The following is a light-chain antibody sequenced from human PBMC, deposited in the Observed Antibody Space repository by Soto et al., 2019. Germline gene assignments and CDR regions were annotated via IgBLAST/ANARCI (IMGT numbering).Light chain of an antibody. CDR3: QQYGRSPFT. J-gene: IGKJ2*01. Sequence: EIVLTQSPVTLSWSPGERATLSCRASQRITSNFLAWFQQKAGLAPRLLIYGASTRASGVPDRFSGGGSGTDFVLTISRLEPEDFAVYYCQQYGRSPFTFGQGTKLQIK. CDR2: GAS. V-gene: IGKV3-20*01. CDR1: QRITSNF.